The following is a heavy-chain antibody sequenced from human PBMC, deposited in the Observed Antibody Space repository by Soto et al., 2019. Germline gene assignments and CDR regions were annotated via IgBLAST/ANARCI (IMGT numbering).Heavy chain of an antibody. CDR3: ARVRIVAAADYYYYGMDV. J-gene: IGHJ6*02. CDR1: GGSISSGGYY. Sequence: QVQLQESGPGLVKPSQTLSLTCTVSGGSISSGGYYWSWIRQHPGKGLEWIGYIYYSGSTYYNPSLTSRVTISVDTSKNQFSLKLSSVTAEDTAVYYCARVRIVAAADYYYYGMDVWGQGTTVTVSS. D-gene: IGHD6-13*01. CDR2: IYYSGST. V-gene: IGHV4-31*03.